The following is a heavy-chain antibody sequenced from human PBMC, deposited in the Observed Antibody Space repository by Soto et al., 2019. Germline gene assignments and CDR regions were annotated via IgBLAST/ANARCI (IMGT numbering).Heavy chain of an antibody. CDR2: IIPIFGTA. CDR1: GGTFSSYA. Sequence: SVKVSCKASGGTFSSYAISWLRQAPGQGLEWMGGIIPIFGTANYAQKFQGRVTITADESTSTAYMELSSLRSEDTAVYYCARDPTHLIVGTNWFDPWGQGTLVTVSS. J-gene: IGHJ5*02. V-gene: IGHV1-69*13. D-gene: IGHD3-22*01. CDR3: ARDPTHLIVGTNWFDP.